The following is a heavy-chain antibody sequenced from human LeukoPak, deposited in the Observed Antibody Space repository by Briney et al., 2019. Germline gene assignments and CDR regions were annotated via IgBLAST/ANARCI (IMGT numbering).Heavy chain of an antibody. Sequence: SETLSLTCAVSGISIISGYYWGWIRQPPGKGLEWIGSLYHSGTTYYNPSLKSRVSISIDTSKNQFSLKLSSVTAADTPVYYCDASPDTMTPVRLDPWGQGTLVTVSS. CDR3: DASPDTMTPVRLDP. D-gene: IGHD3-3*01. CDR1: GISIISGYY. J-gene: IGHJ5*02. V-gene: IGHV4-38-2*01. CDR2: LYHSGTT.